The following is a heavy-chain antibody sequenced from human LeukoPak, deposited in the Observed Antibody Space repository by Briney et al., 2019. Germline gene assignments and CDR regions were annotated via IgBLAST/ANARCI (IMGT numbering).Heavy chain of an antibody. J-gene: IGHJ4*02. CDR3: AREIGYGDYVNYFDY. CDR1: GFTFSSYS. D-gene: IGHD4-17*01. CDR2: ISSSSSYI. Sequence: GGSLSLSCAASGFTFSSYSKNWVRQAPGKGLEWVSSISSSSSYIYYADSVKGRFTISRDNAKNPLYLQMNSLRAEDTAVYYCAREIGYGDYVNYFDYWGQGTLVTVSS. V-gene: IGHV3-21*01.